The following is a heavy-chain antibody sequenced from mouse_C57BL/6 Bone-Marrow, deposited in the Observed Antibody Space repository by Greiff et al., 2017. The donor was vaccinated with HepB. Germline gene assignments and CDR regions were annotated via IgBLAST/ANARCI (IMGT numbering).Heavy chain of an antibody. D-gene: IGHD1-1*01. V-gene: IGHV1-39*01. Sequence: EVQLQQSGPELVKPGASVKISCKASGYSFTDYNMNWVKQSNGKSLEWIGVINPNYGTTSYNQKFKGKATVTVDQSSSTAYMQLNSLTSEDSAVYYCASPYYGSSPWYFDVWGTGTTVTVSS. CDR1: GYSFTDYN. CDR2: INPNYGTT. CDR3: ASPYYGSSPWYFDV. J-gene: IGHJ1*03.